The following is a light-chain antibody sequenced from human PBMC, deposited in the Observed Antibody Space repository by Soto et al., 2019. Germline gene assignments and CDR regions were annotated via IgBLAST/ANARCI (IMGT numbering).Light chain of an antibody. CDR2: TDN. V-gene: IGLV1-44*01. CDR1: SSNIGSNT. J-gene: IGLJ1*01. Sequence: QSALTQPPSASGISGQRVSVSCSGSSSNIGSNTVNWYQQLPGTAPKLLIYTDNQRPSGVPDRFSGSKSGTSASLAISGLQSEDEADYYCAAWDDSLNGYVFGTGTKVTVL. CDR3: AAWDDSLNGYV.